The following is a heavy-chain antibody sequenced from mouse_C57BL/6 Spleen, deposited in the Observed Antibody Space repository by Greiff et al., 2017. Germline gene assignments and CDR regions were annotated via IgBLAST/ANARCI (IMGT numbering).Heavy chain of an antibody. D-gene: IGHD1-1*01. CDR3: ARSHYGSSYHFDY. V-gene: IGHV1-52*01. CDR2: IDPSDSET. J-gene: IGHJ2*01. Sequence: QVQLQQSGAELVRPGSSVKLSCKASGYTFTSYWMHWVKQRPIQGLEWIGNIDPSDSETHYNQKFKDKATLTVDKSSSTAYMQLSSLTSEDSAVYYCARSHYGSSYHFDYWGQGTTLTVSS. CDR1: GYTFTSYW.